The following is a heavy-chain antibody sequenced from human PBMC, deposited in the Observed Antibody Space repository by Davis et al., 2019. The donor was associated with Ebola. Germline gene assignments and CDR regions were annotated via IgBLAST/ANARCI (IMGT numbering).Heavy chain of an antibody. J-gene: IGHJ4*02. CDR3: ARVAVGY. CDR2: ISYDGSNK. D-gene: IGHD2-15*01. Sequence: GESLKISCAASGFTFSSYAMHWVRQAPGKGLEWVAVISYDGSNKYYADSVKGRFTISRDNSKKKLYLQMNSLRAEDTAVYYCARVAVGYWGQGTLVTVSS. CDR1: GFTFSSYA. V-gene: IGHV3-30-3*01.